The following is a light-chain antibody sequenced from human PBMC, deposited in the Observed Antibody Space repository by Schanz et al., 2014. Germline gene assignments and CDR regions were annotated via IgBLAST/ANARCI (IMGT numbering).Light chain of an antibody. J-gene: IGLJ2*01. CDR2: DVS. V-gene: IGLV2-14*02. CDR3: SSYAGSNTLV. Sequence: QSALTQPASVSGSPGQSITISCTGTTNDVGGFNLVSWYQHHPGKAPKLMIYDVSNRPSGVSNRFSGSKSGNTASLTVSGLQAEDEADYYCSSYAGSNTLVFGGGTKLTVL. CDR1: TNDVGGFNL.